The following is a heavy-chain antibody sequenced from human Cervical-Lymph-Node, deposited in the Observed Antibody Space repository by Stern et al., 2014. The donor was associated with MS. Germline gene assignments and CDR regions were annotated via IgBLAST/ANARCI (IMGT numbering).Heavy chain of an antibody. CDR2: FSAYNGNT. J-gene: IGHJ4*02. D-gene: IGHD6-13*01. CDR1: GYNTTSYG. Sequence: QLVLSGGAVKKPGASVKVSCKASGYNTTSYGFTWVRPAPGQGLVWMGWFSAYNGNTNYAQKFQGRVTMTTDTSTSTAYMEVRSLRSDDTAVYYCATFISAAGTFNHWGQGTLVTVSS. CDR3: ATFISAAGTFNH. V-gene: IGHV1-18*01.